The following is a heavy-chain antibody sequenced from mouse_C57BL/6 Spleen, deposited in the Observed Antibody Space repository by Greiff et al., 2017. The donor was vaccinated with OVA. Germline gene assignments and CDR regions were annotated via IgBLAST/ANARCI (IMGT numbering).Heavy chain of an antibody. CDR1: GYTFTDYY. CDR2: INPNNGGT. V-gene: IGHV1-26*01. Sequence: VQLQQSGPELVKPGASVKISCKASGYTFTDYYMNWVKQSHGKSLEWIGDINPNNGGTSYNQKFKGKATLTVDKSSSTAYMELRSLTSEDSAVYSCSSGGDGNYFDYWGQGTTLTVSS. J-gene: IGHJ2*01. D-gene: IGHD2-3*01. CDR3: SSGGDGNYFDY.